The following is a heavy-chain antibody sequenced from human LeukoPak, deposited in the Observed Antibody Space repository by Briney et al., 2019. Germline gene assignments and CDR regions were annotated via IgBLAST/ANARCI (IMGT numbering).Heavy chain of an antibody. CDR3: ARDPYSGSYGDYYYYYMDV. D-gene: IGHD1-26*01. CDR1: GFNFNSQS. J-gene: IGHJ6*03. V-gene: IGHV3-48*04. Sequence: GGSLRLSCAASGFNFNSQSMNWVRQAPGKGLECISYISSSSDTRYYADSAKGRFTISRDNAKNSLYLQMNSLRAEDTAVYYCARDPYSGSYGDYYYYYMDVWGKGTTVTISS. CDR2: ISSSSDTR.